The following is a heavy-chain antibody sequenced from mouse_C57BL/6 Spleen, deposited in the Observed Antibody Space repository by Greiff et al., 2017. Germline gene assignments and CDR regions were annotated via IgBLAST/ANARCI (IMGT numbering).Heavy chain of an antibody. D-gene: IGHD1-1*01. CDR2: INPYNGGT. CDR1: GYTFTDYY. CDR3: AREEITTVVVPFDY. Sequence: VQLQQSGPVLVKPGASVKMSCKASGYTFTDYYMNWVKQSHGKSLEWIGVINPYNGGTSYNQKFKGKATLTVDKSSSTAYMELNSLTSEDSAVYYCAREEITTVVVPFDYWGQGTTLTVSS. V-gene: IGHV1-19*01. J-gene: IGHJ2*01.